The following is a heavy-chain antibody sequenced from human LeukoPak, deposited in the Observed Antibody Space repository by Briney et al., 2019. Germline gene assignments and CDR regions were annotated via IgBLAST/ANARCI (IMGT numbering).Heavy chain of an antibody. Sequence: GKSLRLSCAASGVTFSGYPIHWVRQAPGKGLEWVAVISYDGSNKYYADSVKGRFTVSRDNAKNTLYLQVNNLRAEDTAVYYCARGPNSNWSGLDFWGQGTLLTVSS. D-gene: IGHD6-6*01. CDR1: GVTFSGYP. J-gene: IGHJ4*02. CDR2: ISYDGSNK. V-gene: IGHV3-30-3*01. CDR3: ARGPNSNWSGLDF.